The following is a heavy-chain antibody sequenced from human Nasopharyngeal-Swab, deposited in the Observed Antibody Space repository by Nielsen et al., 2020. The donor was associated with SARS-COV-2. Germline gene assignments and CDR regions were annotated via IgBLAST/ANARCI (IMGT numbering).Heavy chain of an antibody. J-gene: IGHJ4*02. CDR1: GYIFTSYW. Sequence: KVFCKGSGYIFTSYWIGWVRQMPGKGLEWMGIIYPADSDSRYSLSFQGQVSISVDKSISTAYLQWNTLKASDTAIYYCVRRAFSASYFYFDYWGPGTLVTVSS. V-gene: IGHV5-51*01. CDR2: IYPADSDS. D-gene: IGHD1-26*01. CDR3: VRRAFSASYFYFDY.